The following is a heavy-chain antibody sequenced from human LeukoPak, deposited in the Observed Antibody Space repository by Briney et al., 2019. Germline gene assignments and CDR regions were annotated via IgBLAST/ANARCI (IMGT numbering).Heavy chain of an antibody. J-gene: IGHJ4*02. CDR2: SSSSRSYI. V-gene: IGHV3-21*01. CDR1: GFTFSAYD. CDR3: ARGAGSSCLDY. Sequence: PGGSLRLSCAASGFTFSAYDMNWVRQAPGKGLEWVSSSSSSRSYIYYADSVKGRFTISRDNAKKSLYLQMNSLRAEDTAVYYCARGAGSSCLDYWGQGTPVTVSS. D-gene: IGHD2-15*01.